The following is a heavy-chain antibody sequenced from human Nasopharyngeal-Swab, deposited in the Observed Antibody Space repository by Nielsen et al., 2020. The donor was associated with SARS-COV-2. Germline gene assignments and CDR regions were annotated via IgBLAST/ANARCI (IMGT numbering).Heavy chain of an antibody. Sequence: ASVKVSCKVSGYTFTNYGIHWVRQAPGQRLEWMGWINPGSGNTKYSQKFQGRVTISRDTSASTAYMDLSSLRSEDTAVYYCARAPGVDYYYYMDFWGNGTTVTVSS. V-gene: IGHV1-3*01. CDR1: GYTFTNYG. J-gene: IGHJ6*03. CDR2: INPGSGNT. CDR3: ARAPGVDYYYYMDF.